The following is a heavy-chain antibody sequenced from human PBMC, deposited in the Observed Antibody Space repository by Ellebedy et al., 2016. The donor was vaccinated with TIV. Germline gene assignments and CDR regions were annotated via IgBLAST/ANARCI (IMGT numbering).Heavy chain of an antibody. CDR1: GGSINSYC. CDR2: IYSSGSG. J-gene: IGHJ4*02. CDR3: ARSGGWYTPYDY. Sequence: MPSETLSLTCTISGGSINSYCWSWIRQPPGKGLEWIGYIYSSGSGEYNPSLKSRVTMSVDTSRGQFSLRLNSVTAADTAVYYCARSGGWYTPYDYWGQGTLVTVSS. D-gene: IGHD6-19*01. V-gene: IGHV4-59*01.